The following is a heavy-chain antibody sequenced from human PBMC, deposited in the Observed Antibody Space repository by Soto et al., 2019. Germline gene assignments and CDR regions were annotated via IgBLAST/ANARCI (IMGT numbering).Heavy chain of an antibody. J-gene: IGHJ2*01. D-gene: IGHD5-18*01. CDR1: GGSISSYY. CDR3: AREVGRGYSYGDWYFDL. V-gene: IGHV4-59*01. Sequence: PSETLSLTCTVSGGSISSYYWSWIRQPPGKGLEWIGYIYYSGSTNYNPSLKSRVTISVDTSKNQFSLKLSSVTAADTAVYYCAREVGRGYSYGDWYFDLWRRGTLVTVSS. CDR2: IYYSGST.